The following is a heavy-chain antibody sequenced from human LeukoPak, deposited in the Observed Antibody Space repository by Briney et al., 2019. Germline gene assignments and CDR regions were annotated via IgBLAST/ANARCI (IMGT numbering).Heavy chain of an antibody. CDR1: GYTFTGYY. J-gene: IGHJ6*02. Sequence: ASVKVSCKASGYTFTGYYMRWVRQAPGQGLEWMGWINPNSGGTNYAQKFQGWVTMTRDTSISTAYMELSRLRSEDTAVYYCARVRYYDFWSAMIYYYYGMDVWGQGTTVTVSS. V-gene: IGHV1-2*04. CDR3: ARVRYYDFWSAMIYYYYGMDV. D-gene: IGHD3-3*01. CDR2: INPNSGGT.